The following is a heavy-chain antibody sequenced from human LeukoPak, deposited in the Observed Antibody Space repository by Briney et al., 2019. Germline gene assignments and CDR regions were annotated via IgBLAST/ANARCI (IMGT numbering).Heavy chain of an antibody. CDR3: ATPPLGITMVRGVGYGY. D-gene: IGHD3-10*01. V-gene: IGHV4-39*07. CDR1: GGSISSSSYY. J-gene: IGHJ4*02. CDR2: IYYSGST. Sequence: SETLSLTCTVSGGSISSSSYYWGWIRQPPGKGLEWIGSIYYSGSTYYNPSLKSRVTISVDTSKNQFSLKLSSVTAADTAVYYCATPPLGITMVRGVGYGYWGQGTLVTVSS.